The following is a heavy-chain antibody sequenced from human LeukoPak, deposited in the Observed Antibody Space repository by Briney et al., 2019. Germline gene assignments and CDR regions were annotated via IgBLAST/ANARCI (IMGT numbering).Heavy chain of an antibody. CDR2: ISGNGVTT. CDR3: AKDQNYILTGYLDY. D-gene: IGHD3-9*01. Sequence: PGGSLRLSCAASGFSFSGDYIHWVRQAPGKGLEYVSAISGNGVTTHYTNSVKGRFTISRDNSKNTLYLQMNSLRAEDTAVYYCAKDQNYILTGYLDYWGQGTLVTVSS. CDR1: GFSFSGDY. J-gene: IGHJ4*02. V-gene: IGHV3-64*04.